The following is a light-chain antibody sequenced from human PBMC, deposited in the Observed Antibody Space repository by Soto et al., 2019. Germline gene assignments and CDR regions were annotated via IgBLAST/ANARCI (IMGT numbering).Light chain of an antibody. CDR1: QSVSTY. V-gene: IGKV3-11*01. J-gene: IGKJ4*01. Sequence: EIVLTQSPATLALSPGERATLSCRASQSVSTYLAWYQHKPGQAPRLLIYDASNRATGIPARFSGSGSGTDFTLTISSLEPEDCAVYYCQERRNWLTFGGGTKVEIK. CDR2: DAS. CDR3: QERRNWLT.